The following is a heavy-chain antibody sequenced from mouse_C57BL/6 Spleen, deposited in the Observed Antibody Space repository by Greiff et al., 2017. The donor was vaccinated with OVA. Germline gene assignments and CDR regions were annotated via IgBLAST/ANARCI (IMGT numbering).Heavy chain of an antibody. D-gene: IGHD3-1*01. CDR3: ARRGYGD. Sequence: QVQLQQSGAELVRPGTSVKVSCKASGYAFTNYLIEWVKQRPGQGLEWIGVINPGSGGTNYNEKFKGKATLTADKSSSTAYMQLSRLTSEDSAVYFCARRGYGDWGQGTTLTVSS. CDR1: GYAFTNYL. CDR2: INPGSGGT. V-gene: IGHV1-54*01. J-gene: IGHJ2*01.